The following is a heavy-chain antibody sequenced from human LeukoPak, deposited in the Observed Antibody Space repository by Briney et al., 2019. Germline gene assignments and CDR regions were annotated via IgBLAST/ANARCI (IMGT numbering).Heavy chain of an antibody. J-gene: IGHJ5*02. CDR1: GYTFTSYG. V-gene: IGHV1-18*01. CDR3: AREATLSSWNWFDP. D-gene: IGHD6-13*01. Sequence: VKVSCKASGYTFTSYGISWVRQAPGQGLEWMGWISAYNGNTNYAQKLQGRVTMTTDTSTSTAYMELRRLRSDDTAVYYCAREATLSSWNWFDPWGQGTLVTVSS. CDR2: ISAYNGNT.